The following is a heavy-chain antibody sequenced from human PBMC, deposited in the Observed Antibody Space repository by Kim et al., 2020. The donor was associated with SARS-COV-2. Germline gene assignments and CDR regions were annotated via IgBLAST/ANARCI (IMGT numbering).Heavy chain of an antibody. CDR3: ARSSGSYYTPLDY. J-gene: IGHJ4*02. CDR2: IYHSGST. D-gene: IGHD3-10*01. CDR1: GGSISSGGYS. V-gene: IGHV4-30-2*01. Sequence: SETLSLTCAVSGGSISSGGYSWSWIRQPPGKGLEWIGYIYHSGSTYYNPSLKSRVTISVDRSKNQFSLKLSSVTAADTAVYYCARSSGSYYTPLDYWGQGTLVTVSS.